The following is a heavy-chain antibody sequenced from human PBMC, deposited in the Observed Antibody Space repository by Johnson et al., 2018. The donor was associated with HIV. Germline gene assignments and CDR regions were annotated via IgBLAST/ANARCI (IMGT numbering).Heavy chain of an antibody. V-gene: IGHV3-30*02. CDR1: GFTFSSYG. D-gene: IGHD1-26*01. CDR2: IRYDGSIK. CDR3: GCIVGATRDGFDI. Sequence: QVQLVESGGGVVQPGGSLRLSCAASGFTFSSYGMHWVRQAPGKGLEWVAFIRYDGSIKYYVDSVKGRFTISRDNSKNTLYLQMNSLRAEDTAVYYCGCIVGATRDGFDIWGQGTMVTVSS. J-gene: IGHJ3*02.